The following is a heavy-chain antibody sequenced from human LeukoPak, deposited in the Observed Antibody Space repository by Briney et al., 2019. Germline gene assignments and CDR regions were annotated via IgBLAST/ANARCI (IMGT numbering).Heavy chain of an antibody. CDR3: ARDKGPAWFGELSGANAFDI. CDR2: IYYSGST. D-gene: IGHD3-10*01. J-gene: IGHJ3*02. Sequence: SETLSLTCTVSGGSISSSSYYWSWIRQPPGKGLEWIGYIYYSGSTNYNPSLKSRVTISVDTSKTQFSLKLSSVTAADTAVYYCARDKGPAWFGELSGANAFDIWGQGTMVTVSS. CDR1: GGSISSSSYY. V-gene: IGHV4-61*01.